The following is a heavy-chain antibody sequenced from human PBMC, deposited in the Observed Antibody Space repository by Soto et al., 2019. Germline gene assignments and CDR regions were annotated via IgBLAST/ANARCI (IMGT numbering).Heavy chain of an antibody. J-gene: IGHJ4*02. CDR1: GGSFSGYY. D-gene: IGHD3-10*01. V-gene: IGHV4-34*01. CDR3: ARTPPYYYGSGSYLHPADYFDY. CDR2: INHSGST. Sequence: SETLSLTCSVYGGSFSGYYWGWIRQPPGKGLEWIGEINHSGSTNYNPSLKSRVTISVDTSKNQFSLKLSSVTAADTAVYYCARTPPYYYGSGSYLHPADYFDYWGQGTLVTVSS.